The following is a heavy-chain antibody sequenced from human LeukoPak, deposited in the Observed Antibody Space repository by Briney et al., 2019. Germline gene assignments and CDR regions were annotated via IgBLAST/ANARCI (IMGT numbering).Heavy chain of an antibody. J-gene: IGHJ4*02. D-gene: IGHD3-3*01. CDR1: GGSISSYYW. CDR2: IYWNDDK. Sequence: TLSLTCTVSGGSISSYYWSWIRQPPGKALGWLALIYWNDDKRYSPSLKNRLTITKDTSKNQVVLTMTNMDPVNTATYYCAHAPYYDFWSGYPYFDYWGQGTLVTVSS. CDR3: AHAPYYDFWSGYPYFDY. V-gene: IGHV2-5*01.